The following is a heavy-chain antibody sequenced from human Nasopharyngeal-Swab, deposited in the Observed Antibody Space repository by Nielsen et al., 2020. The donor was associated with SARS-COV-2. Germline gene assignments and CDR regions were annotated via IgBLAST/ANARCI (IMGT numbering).Heavy chain of an antibody. D-gene: IGHD4-23*01. CDR1: GFTFGSYW. J-gene: IGHJ4*02. CDR3: VRAYLYGGPSF. V-gene: IGHV3-74*01. Sequence: GGSLRLSCAASGFTFGSYWLYWVRQVPGKGLMWVSRISPVGGRADYADSVLGRFTFSRDNPKNTVHLQMNSLRPEDTAVYFCVRAYLYGGPSFWGQGALVTVSS. CDR2: ISPVGGRA.